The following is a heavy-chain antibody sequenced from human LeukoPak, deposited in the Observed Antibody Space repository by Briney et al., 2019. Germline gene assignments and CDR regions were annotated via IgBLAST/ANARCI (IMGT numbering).Heavy chain of an antibody. Sequence: SETLSLTCTVSGGSISSSSYYWGWIRQPPGKGLEWIGYIYYSGSTNYNPSLKSRVTISVDTSKNQFSLKLSSVTAADTAVYYCARYSGWYDYWGQGTLVTVSS. CDR2: IYYSGST. CDR1: GGSISSSSYY. V-gene: IGHV4-61*05. CDR3: ARYSGWYDY. J-gene: IGHJ4*02. D-gene: IGHD6-19*01.